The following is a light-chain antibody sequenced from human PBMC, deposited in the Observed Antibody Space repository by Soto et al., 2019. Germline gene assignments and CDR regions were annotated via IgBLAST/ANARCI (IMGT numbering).Light chain of an antibody. V-gene: IGKV3-15*01. CDR2: DAS. J-gene: IGKJ1*01. CDR3: QQYNNWPWT. CDR1: QSVNSR. Sequence: EIVMTQSPATLSVSPGERATLSCRASQSVNSRLAWYQQKPGQTPRLPIYDASTRATGIPTRFSGSGSGTDFTLTISSLQSEDFAVYYCQQYNNWPWTFGQGTKVDIK.